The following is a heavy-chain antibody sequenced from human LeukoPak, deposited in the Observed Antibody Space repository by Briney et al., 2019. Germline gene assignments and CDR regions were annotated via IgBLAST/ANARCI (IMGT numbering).Heavy chain of an antibody. V-gene: IGHV4-59*01. Sequence: PSETLSLTCTVSGGSISSYYWSWIRQPPGKGLEWIGYIYYSGSTNYNPSLKSRVTISVDTSKNQFSLKLSSVTAADTAVYYCARETYGDYAVDYWGQGTLVTVSS. J-gene: IGHJ4*02. CDR1: GGSISSYY. D-gene: IGHD4-17*01. CDR3: ARETYGDYAVDY. CDR2: IYYSGST.